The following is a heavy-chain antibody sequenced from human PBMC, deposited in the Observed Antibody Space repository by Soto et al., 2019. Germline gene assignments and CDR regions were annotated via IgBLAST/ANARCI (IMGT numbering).Heavy chain of an antibody. V-gene: IGHV1-18*04. Sequence: ASVKVSCRASGCTFTSYGISWVRQAPGQGLEWMGWISAYNGNTNYAQKLQGRVTMTTDTSTSTAYMELRSLRSDDTAVYYCARDRRDYDILTGYPAYYFAYWGQGTLVTVSS. CDR1: GCTFTSYG. J-gene: IGHJ4*02. D-gene: IGHD3-9*01. CDR2: ISAYNGNT. CDR3: ARDRRDYDILTGYPAYYFAY.